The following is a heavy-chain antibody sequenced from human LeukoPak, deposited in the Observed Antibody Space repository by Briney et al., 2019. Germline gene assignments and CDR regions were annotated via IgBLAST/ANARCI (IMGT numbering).Heavy chain of an antibody. CDR2: ISSSSSYI. V-gene: IGHV3-21*01. D-gene: IGHD2-21*01. CDR1: GFTFSSYS. Sequence: GGSLRLSCAASGFTFSSYSMNWVRQAPGKGLEWVSSISSSSSYIYYADSVKGRFTISTDNAKNSLYLQMNSLRAEDTAVYYCGREAGGGAYCGGDCYPKWGQGTLVTVSS. CDR3: GREAGGGAYCGGDCYPK. J-gene: IGHJ4*02.